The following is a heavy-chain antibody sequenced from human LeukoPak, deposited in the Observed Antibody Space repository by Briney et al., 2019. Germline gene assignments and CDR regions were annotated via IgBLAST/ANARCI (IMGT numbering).Heavy chain of an antibody. CDR1: GGSISGFY. CDR3: ARDLVTVTNGFDI. V-gene: IGHV4-59*01. J-gene: IGHJ3*02. D-gene: IGHD4-17*01. Sequence: PSETLSLTCTVSGGSISGFYWSWIRQPPGRGLEWIGYISYIGTTNYNPALKSRVTISIDTSKNQFSLKPSSVTTADTAVYYCARDLVTVTNGFDIWGLGTMVSVSS. CDR2: ISYIGTT.